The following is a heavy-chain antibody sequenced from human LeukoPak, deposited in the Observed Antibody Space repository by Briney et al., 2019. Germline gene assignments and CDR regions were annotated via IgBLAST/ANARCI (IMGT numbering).Heavy chain of an antibody. D-gene: IGHD3-10*01. Sequence: GGSLRLSCAASGFTFSSYGMHWVRQAPGKGLEWVAVISYDGSNKYYADSVKGRFTISRDNSKNTLYLQMNSLRAEDTAVYYCAKDSREVRGVMASGYYYYGMDVWGQGTTVTVSS. CDR1: GFTFSSYG. CDR3: AKDSREVRGVMASGYYYYGMDV. J-gene: IGHJ6*02. CDR2: ISYDGSNK. V-gene: IGHV3-30*18.